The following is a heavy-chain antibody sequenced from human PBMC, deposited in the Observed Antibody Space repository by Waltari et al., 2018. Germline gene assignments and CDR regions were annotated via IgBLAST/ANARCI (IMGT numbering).Heavy chain of an antibody. J-gene: IGHJ4*02. CDR3: TRDFDAPGGY. V-gene: IGHV3-74*03. Sequence: QLVESGGGLVQPGGSLRLSCAASGFTFSFHWMHWVRQAPGKGLVWVSRINSDGSMRQDADSVRGRFTISRDNTKNTLYLQMNSLRTEDTAFYYCTRDFDAPGGYWGQGTLVTVSS. CDR2: INSDGSMR. D-gene: IGHD3-9*01. CDR1: GFTFSFHW.